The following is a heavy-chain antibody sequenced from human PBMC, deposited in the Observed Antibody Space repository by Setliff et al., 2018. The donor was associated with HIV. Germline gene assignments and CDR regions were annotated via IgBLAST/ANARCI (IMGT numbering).Heavy chain of an antibody. Sequence: PSETLSLTCSVSDYSISTTYFWGWIRQPPGEGLEWIGHIYTSGSTSYKPSLKSRVTISVDTSKNPFSLKLSSVTAADTAVYYCARGGYSSSWYTYYGMDVWGQGTTVTVSS. V-gene: IGHV4-38-2*02. J-gene: IGHJ6*02. CDR1: DYSISTTYF. D-gene: IGHD6-13*01. CDR2: IYTSGST. CDR3: ARGGYSSSWYTYYGMDV.